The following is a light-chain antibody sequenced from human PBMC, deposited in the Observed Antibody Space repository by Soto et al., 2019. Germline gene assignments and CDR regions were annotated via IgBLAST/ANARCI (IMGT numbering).Light chain of an antibody. V-gene: IGKV1-8*01. CDR2: AAS. Sequence: AIQITHSPSSLSSSTVDRVTITCRASQGISSYLAWYQQKPGKAPKLLIYAASTLQSGVPSRFSGSGSGTDFTLTISCLQSEDFATYYCQQYYSYLRTFGQGTKVDIK. CDR1: QGISSY. J-gene: IGKJ1*01. CDR3: QQYYSYLRT.